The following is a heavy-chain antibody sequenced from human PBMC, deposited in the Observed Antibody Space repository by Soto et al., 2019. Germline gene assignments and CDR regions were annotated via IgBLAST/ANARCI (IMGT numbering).Heavy chain of an antibody. V-gene: IGHV1-18*01. CDR1: GYTFTSYG. J-gene: IGHJ4*02. CDR2: ISAYNGNT. Sequence: QVQLVQSGAEVKKPGASVKVSCKASGYTFTSYGISWVRQAPGQGLEWMGWISAYNGNTNYAQKLQGRVTMTTDTSTSTAKRELRSLRSDDTPVYYWARDSRYCSSTSCYGPPQFDYGGQGPLVTVSS. CDR3: ARDSRYCSSTSCYGPPQFDY. D-gene: IGHD2-2*01.